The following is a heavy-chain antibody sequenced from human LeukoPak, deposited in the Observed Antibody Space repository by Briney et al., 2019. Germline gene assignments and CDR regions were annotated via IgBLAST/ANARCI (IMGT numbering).Heavy chain of an antibody. D-gene: IGHD6-19*01. CDR3: ARSTGVRIAVAAYDY. J-gene: IGHJ4*02. CDR1: GGTFSSYA. CDR2: IIPIFGTA. V-gene: IGHV1-69*06. Sequence: ASVKVSCKASGGTFSSYAISWVRQAPGQGLEWMGGIIPIFGTANCAQKFQGRVTITADKSTSTAYMELSSLRSEDTAVYYCARSTGVRIAVAAYDYWGQGTLVTVSS.